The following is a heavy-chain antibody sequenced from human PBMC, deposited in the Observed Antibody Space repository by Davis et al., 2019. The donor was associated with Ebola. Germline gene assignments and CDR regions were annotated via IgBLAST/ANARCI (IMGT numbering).Heavy chain of an antibody. D-gene: IGHD3-10*01. V-gene: IGHV3-23*01. CDR1: GLTFSSQA. CDR3: AKDLMVRGVNDAFDI. J-gene: IGHJ3*02. CDR2: ISGSGGNT. Sequence: GGSLRLSCTASGLTFSSQAMTWVRQAPGKGLEWVSGISGSGGNTYYADSVKGRFTISRDNSKNTLYLQMNSLRAEDTAIYYCAKDLMVRGVNDAFDIWDQGTMVTVSS.